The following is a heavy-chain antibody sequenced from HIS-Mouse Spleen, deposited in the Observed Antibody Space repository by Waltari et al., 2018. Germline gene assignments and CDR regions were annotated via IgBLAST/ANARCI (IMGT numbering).Heavy chain of an antibody. V-gene: IGHV3-30*03. CDR2: ISYDGSNK. CDR1: GFTVSSSG. Sequence: QVQLVESGGGVVQPGRSRRRSWAAPGFTVSSSGMHWVRQAQGKGLEWVAVISYDGSNKYYADSVKGRFTISRDNSKNTLYLQMNSLRAEDTAVYYCATLSWGYEYNSFDYWGQGTLVTVSS. CDR3: ATLSWGYEYNSFDY. D-gene: IGHD6-13*01. J-gene: IGHJ4*02.